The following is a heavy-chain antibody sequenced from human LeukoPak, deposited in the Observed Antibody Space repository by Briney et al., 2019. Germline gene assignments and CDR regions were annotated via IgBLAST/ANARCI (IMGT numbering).Heavy chain of an antibody. CDR2: IYYSGST. CDR3: ARTSSFYDFWSGYWPGWFDP. D-gene: IGHD3-3*01. Sequence: SETLSLTCTVSGGSISSYYWSWIRQPPGKGQEWIGYIYYSGSTNYNPSLKSRVTISVDTSKNQFSLKLSSVTAADTAVYYCARTSSFYDFWSGYWPGWFDPWGQGTLVTVSS. V-gene: IGHV4-59*01. J-gene: IGHJ5*02. CDR1: GGSISSYY.